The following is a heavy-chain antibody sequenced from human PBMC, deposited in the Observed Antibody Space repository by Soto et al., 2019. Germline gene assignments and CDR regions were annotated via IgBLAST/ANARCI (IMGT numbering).Heavy chain of an antibody. CDR1: GYTFTSYG. CDR2: ISAYNGNT. D-gene: IGHD3-22*01. Sequence: ASVKVSCKASGYTFTSYGISWVRQAPGQGLEWMGWISAYNGNTNYAQKLQGRVTMTTDTSTSTAYMELRSLRSDDTAVYYCARINYYDSSGPYDYWGQGTLLTVAS. CDR3: ARINYYDSSGPYDY. J-gene: IGHJ4*02. V-gene: IGHV1-18*01.